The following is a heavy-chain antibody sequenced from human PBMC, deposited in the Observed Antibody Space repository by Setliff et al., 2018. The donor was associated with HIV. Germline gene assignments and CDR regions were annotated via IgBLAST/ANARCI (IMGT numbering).Heavy chain of an antibody. CDR2: MNPKSGNT. CDR1: GYTFTNSD. V-gene: IGHV1-8*02. D-gene: IGHD1-26*01. CDR3: ARAGGSYLGAFDI. J-gene: IGHJ3*02. Sequence: ASVKVSCKASGYTFTNSDINWVRQAPGQGLEWMGWMNPKSGNTGYAQKFQGRVTMTRNTSISTAYMELSSLRSEDTAVYYCARAGGSYLGAFDIWGQGTMVTVSS.